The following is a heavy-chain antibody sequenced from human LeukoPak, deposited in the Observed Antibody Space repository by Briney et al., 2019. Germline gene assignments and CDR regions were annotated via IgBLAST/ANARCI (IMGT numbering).Heavy chain of an antibody. CDR1: GGSISSGGYY. V-gene: IGHV4-31*03. J-gene: IGHJ4*02. D-gene: IGHD2-15*01. CDR3: ARDWVGQVDY. CDR2: IYYSGST. Sequence: PSETLSLTCTVSGGSISSGGYYWSWIRQHPGKGLEWIGYIYYSGSTYYNPSLKSRVTISVDTSKNQFSLKLSSVTAADTAVYYCARDWVGQVDYWGQGTLVTVSS.